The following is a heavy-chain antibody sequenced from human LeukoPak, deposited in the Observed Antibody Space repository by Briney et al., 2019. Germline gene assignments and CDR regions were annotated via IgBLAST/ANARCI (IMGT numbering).Heavy chain of an antibody. Sequence: SGTLSLTCAVSGGSISSSNWWSWIRQPPGKGLEWIGEINHSGSTNYNPSLKSRVTISVDTSKNQFSLKLSFVTAADTAVYYCARGLRFLVVWGQGTTVTVSS. V-gene: IGHV4-4*02. J-gene: IGHJ6*02. CDR2: INHSGST. CDR1: GGSISSSNW. D-gene: IGHD3-3*01. CDR3: ARGLRFLVV.